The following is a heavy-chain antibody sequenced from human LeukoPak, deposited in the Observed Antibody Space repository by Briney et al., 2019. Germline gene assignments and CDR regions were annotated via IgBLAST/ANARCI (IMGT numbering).Heavy chain of an antibody. Sequence: GRSLRLSCAASGFAFSSYGMHWVRQAPGKGLEWVAVIWYDGSNKYYADSVKGRFTISRDNSKNTLYLQMSNLRAEDTAVYFCARGGGLDVWGQGATVTVSS. CDR2: IWYDGSNK. D-gene: IGHD3-16*01. CDR3: ARGGGLDV. V-gene: IGHV3-33*01. J-gene: IGHJ6*02. CDR1: GFAFSSYG.